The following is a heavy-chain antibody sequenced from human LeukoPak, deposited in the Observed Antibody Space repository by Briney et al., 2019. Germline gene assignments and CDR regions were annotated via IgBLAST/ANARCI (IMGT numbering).Heavy chain of an antibody. Sequence: GGSLRLSCAASGFTFSSYAMSWVRQAPGKGLEWVSVISGSGTSTYYADSVKGRFTISRDNSKNTLSLQMNCLRADDTAVYYCAKDESSGYYFFDYWGQGTLVTVSS. CDR1: GFTFSSYA. CDR3: AKDESSGYYFFDY. V-gene: IGHV3-23*01. CDR2: ISGSGTST. J-gene: IGHJ4*02. D-gene: IGHD3-22*01.